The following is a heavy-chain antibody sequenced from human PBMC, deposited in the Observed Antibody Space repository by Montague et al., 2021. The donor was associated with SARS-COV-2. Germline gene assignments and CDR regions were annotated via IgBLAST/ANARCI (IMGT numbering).Heavy chain of an antibody. CDR1: GFDFSSYP. CDR2: ISYDGSNQ. CDR3: VGSLDVVVVAATMGFEH. J-gene: IGHJ1*01. Sequence: SLRLSCAASGFDFSSYPMHCVRQAPGKGLEWVAVISYDGSNQYYVDSVKGRFTISRDNSKNTVFLQMNSQRADDTAVYYCVGSLDVVVVAATMGFEHWGEGTLVTVSA. D-gene: IGHD2-2*03. V-gene: IGHV3-30-3*01.